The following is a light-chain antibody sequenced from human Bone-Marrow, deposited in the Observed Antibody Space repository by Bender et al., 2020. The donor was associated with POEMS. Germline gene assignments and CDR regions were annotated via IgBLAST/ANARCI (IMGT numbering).Light chain of an antibody. CDR1: SSNTGSGYD. CDR2: GNT. CDR3: QSYDNSLGGWV. V-gene: IGLV1-40*01. Sequence: QSVLTQPPSVSGAPGQRVTISCTGSSSNTGSGYDVHWYQQLPGTAPRLLIYGNTNRPSGVADRFSCSKYGSSASLAIEGLQAEDEGDYYCQSYDNSLGGWVFGGGTKLTVL. J-gene: IGLJ3*02.